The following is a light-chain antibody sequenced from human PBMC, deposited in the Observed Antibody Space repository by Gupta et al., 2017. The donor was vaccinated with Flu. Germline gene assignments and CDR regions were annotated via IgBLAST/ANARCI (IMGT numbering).Light chain of an antibody. CDR3: QQDYSTPRT. J-gene: IGKJ4*01. CDR1: QSVLYSSNNKNY. V-gene: IGKV4-1*01. CDR2: WAS. Sequence: DIVMTQSPDSLAVSLGERATINCKSSQSVLYSSNNKNYLAWYQQKPGQPPKLLIYWASTRESGVTDRFSGSGSGTXFTLTIXSLQAEDVAVYYCQQDYSTPRTFGXGTKVEIK.